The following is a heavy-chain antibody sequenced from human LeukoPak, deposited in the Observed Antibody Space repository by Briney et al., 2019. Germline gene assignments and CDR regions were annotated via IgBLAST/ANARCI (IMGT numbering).Heavy chain of an antibody. V-gene: IGHV3-23*01. CDR3: AIMHGYYDGSGYWLQ. CDR1: GFTFSSYG. Sequence: PGGSLRLSCAASGFTFSSYGMSWVRQAPGKGLEWVSFITTSGATTSYADSVKGRFTISRDNPRNTLYMQMNSLRDEDTALYYCAIMHGYYDGSGYWLQWGQGTLVTVSS. D-gene: IGHD3-22*01. CDR2: ITTSGATT. J-gene: IGHJ4*02.